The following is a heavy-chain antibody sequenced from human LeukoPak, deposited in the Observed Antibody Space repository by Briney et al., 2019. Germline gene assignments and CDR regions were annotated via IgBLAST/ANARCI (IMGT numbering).Heavy chain of an antibody. CDR3: ARDHLPLTTVTTWNWFDP. V-gene: IGHV4-39*07. D-gene: IGHD4-17*01. Sequence: PSETLSLTCTVSYGSISDISYYWGWIRQPPGKGLEWIGSIYYSGSTYYNPSLKSRVTISVDTSKNQFSLKLSSVTAADTAVYYCARDHLPLTTVTTWNWFDPWGQGTLVTVSS. J-gene: IGHJ5*02. CDR1: YGSISDISYY. CDR2: IYYSGST.